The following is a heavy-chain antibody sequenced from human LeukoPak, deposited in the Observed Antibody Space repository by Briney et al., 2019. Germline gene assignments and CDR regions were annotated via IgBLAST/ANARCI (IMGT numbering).Heavy chain of an antibody. CDR1: GFTVSGNY. CDR2: IYSGGST. Sequence: GGSLRLSCAASGFTVSGNYMSWVRQAPGKGLEWVSVIYSGGSTYYADSVKGRFTISRDNSKNTLYLQMNSLRAEDTAVYYCARASLVWFGEHWYFDLWGRGTLVTVPS. D-gene: IGHD3-10*01. CDR3: ARASLVWFGEHWYFDL. V-gene: IGHV3-53*01. J-gene: IGHJ2*01.